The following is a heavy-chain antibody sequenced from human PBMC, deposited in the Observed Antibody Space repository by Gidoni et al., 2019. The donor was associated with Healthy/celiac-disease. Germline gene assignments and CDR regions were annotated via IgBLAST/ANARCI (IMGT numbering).Heavy chain of an antibody. CDR3: ARAGSSGWYPGSYFDY. D-gene: IGHD6-19*01. V-gene: IGHV3-30*04. CDR1: SSYA. Sequence: SSYAMHWVRQAPGKGLEWVAVISYDGSNKYYADSVKGRFTISRDNSKNTLYLQMNSLRAEDTAVYYCARAGSSGWYPGSYFDYWGQGTLVTVSS. J-gene: IGHJ4*02. CDR2: ISYDGSNK.